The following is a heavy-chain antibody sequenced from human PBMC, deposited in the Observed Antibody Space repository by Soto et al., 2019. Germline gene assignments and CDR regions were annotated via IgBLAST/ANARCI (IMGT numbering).Heavy chain of an antibody. D-gene: IGHD1-20*01. V-gene: IGHV1-69*01. Sequence: QVQLVQSGAEVKKPGSSVKVSCKASGGTFSTYSISWVRQAPGQGLEWMGGSPPIFGTSKYAQNFQGRVTITAAESTSTAYMELSSLRSDDTAVYYCARGGRYPKFSYYYGMDVWGQGTTVTVSS. CDR2: SPPIFGTS. J-gene: IGHJ6*02. CDR3: ARGGRYPKFSYYYGMDV. CDR1: GGTFSTYS.